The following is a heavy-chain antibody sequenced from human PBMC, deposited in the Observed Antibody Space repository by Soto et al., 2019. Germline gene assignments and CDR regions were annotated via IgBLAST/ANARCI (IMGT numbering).Heavy chain of an antibody. Sequence: GESLKISCKGSGYSFTSYWISWVRQMPGKGLEWMGRIDPSDSYTNYSPSFQGHVTISADKSIGTAYLQWSSLKASDTAMYYCASLYYYDSSGYSFDYWGQGTLVTVSS. CDR2: IDPSDSYT. CDR3: ASLYYYDSSGYSFDY. J-gene: IGHJ4*02. D-gene: IGHD3-22*01. V-gene: IGHV5-10-1*01. CDR1: GYSFTSYW.